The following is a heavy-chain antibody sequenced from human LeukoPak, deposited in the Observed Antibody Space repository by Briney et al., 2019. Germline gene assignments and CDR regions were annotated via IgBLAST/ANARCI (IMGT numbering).Heavy chain of an antibody. CDR2: IWDTEIT. CDR1: GGSIRSYF. Sequence: PSETLSLTCTVSGGSIRSYFWSWLRQPPGKGLEWIGYIWDTEITDYNPSLKSRVTISLDTSKNHFSLKLRSVTAADTALYSCARGLVLATDDAFDIWGQGTLVTVSS. CDR3: ARGLVLATDDAFDI. J-gene: IGHJ3*02. V-gene: IGHV4-59*01. D-gene: IGHD5-12*01.